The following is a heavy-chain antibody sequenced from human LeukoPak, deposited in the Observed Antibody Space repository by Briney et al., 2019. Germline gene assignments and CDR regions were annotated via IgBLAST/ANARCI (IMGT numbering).Heavy chain of an antibody. CDR1: GGSISSYY. Sequence: SETLSLTCTVSGGSISSYYWSWIRQPPGKGLEWIGYIYYSGSTNYNPSLKSRVTISVDTSKNQFSLKLSSVTAADTAVYYCARRPDSYGHYYFDYWGQGTLVTASS. V-gene: IGHV4-59*08. CDR3: ARRPDSYGHYYFDY. D-gene: IGHD5-18*01. J-gene: IGHJ4*02. CDR2: IYYSGST.